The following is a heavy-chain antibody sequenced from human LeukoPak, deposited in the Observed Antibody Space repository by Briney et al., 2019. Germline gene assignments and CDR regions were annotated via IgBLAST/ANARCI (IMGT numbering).Heavy chain of an antibody. CDR2: INHGGST. V-gene: IGHV4-34*01. J-gene: IGHJ5*02. CDR1: GGSFSGDF. Sequence: SETLSLTCAVYGGSFSGDFWSWIRQSPGKGLEWIGEINHGGSTTYNPSLQSRVTMSVDTSTNQISLKMTSVTAADTAVYYCAPPPYYYETNGYSVAWGQGTLVTVSS. CDR3: APPPYYYETNGYSVA. D-gene: IGHD3-22*01.